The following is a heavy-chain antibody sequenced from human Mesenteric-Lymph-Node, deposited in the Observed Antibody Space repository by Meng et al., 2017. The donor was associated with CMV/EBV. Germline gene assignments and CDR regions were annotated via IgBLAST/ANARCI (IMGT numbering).Heavy chain of an antibody. D-gene: IGHD3-3*01. J-gene: IGHJ5*02. CDR1: GGSFNGYY. CDR2: INQSGNT. CDR3: GRGDYDFPET. Sequence: SETLSLTCAAYGGSFNGYYWAYLRQPPGQGLEWIGEINQSGNTYYNPSLKSRLSMSVDTSKNQFSLRLNSVTAADTAVYYCGRGDYDFPETWGQGTLVTVSS. V-gene: IGHV4-34*01.